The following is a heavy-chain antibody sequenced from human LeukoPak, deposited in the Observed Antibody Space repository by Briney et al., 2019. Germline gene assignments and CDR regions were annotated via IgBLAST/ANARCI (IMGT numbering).Heavy chain of an antibody. D-gene: IGHD6-13*01. V-gene: IGHV4-4*07. J-gene: IGHJ4*02. CDR1: GGSISSYY. CDR2: IFASEST. Sequence: SETLSLTCTVSGGSISSYYWSWIRQPAGKGLEWIGRIFASESTNYNPSLKSRVTMSVDTSMNQFSLKLSSVTAADTAVYYCARTTAAATFDYWGQGTLVTVSS. CDR3: ARTTAAATFDY.